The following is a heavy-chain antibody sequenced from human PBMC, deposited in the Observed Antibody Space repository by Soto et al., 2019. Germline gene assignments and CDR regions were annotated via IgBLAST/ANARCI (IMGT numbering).Heavy chain of an antibody. CDR2: IIPIFGTA. D-gene: IGHD3-22*01. CDR1: GGTFSSYA. Sequence: GASVKVSCKASGGTFSSYAISWVRQAPGQGLEWMGGIIPIFGTANYAQKFQGRVTITADESTSTAYMELSSLRSEDTAVYYCARAYYYDSSGYYRIWGQGTLVTVSS. J-gene: IGHJ4*02. V-gene: IGHV1-69*01. CDR3: ARAYYYDSSGYYRI.